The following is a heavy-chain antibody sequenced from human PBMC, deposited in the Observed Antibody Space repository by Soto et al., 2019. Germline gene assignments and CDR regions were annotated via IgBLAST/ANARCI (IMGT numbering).Heavy chain of an antibody. J-gene: IGHJ6*02. CDR3: ARYLPSYGPGVMDG. D-gene: IGHD1-26*01. Sequence: EVQLVESGGGLVQPGGSLRLSCAASGFTVSSNYMSWVRQAPGKGLEWVSAIYSGGSTYYADSVKVRLTISRYNSKNTRDLQMNSLRAEDTSVYYCARYLPSYGPGVMDGCGQWTTVTVSS. V-gene: IGHV3-66*01. CDR2: IYSGGST. CDR1: GFTVSSNY.